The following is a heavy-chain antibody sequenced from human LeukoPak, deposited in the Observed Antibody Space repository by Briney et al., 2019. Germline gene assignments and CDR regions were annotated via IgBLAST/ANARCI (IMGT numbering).Heavy chain of an antibody. CDR1: VYTFTIYG. CDR2: ISAYNGNT. CDR3: ASEYYYDSSGSRTDDAFDI. V-gene: IGHV1-18*01. J-gene: IGHJ3*02. Sequence: ASVTVSFTASVYTFTIYGISWVRQAPGQGLEWMGWISAYNGNTNYAQKLQGRVTMTTDTSTSTAYMELRSLRSDDTAVYYCASEYYYDSSGSRTDDAFDIWGQGTMVTVSS. D-gene: IGHD3-22*01.